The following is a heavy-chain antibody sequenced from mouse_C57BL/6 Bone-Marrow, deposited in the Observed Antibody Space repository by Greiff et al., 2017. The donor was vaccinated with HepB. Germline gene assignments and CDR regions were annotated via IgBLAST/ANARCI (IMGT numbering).Heavy chain of an antibody. J-gene: IGHJ1*03. CDR1: GFTFSDFY. CDR2: SRNKANDYTT. D-gene: IGHD1-1*01. CDR3: ARDAGFTTVVDWYFDV. V-gene: IGHV7-1*01. Sequence: EVMLVESGGGLVQSGRSLRLSCATSGFTFSDFYMEWVRQAPGKGLEWIAASRNKANDYTTEYSASVKGRFIVSRDTSQSILYLQMSALRAEDTAIYYCARDAGFTTVVDWYFDVWGTGTTVNVSS.